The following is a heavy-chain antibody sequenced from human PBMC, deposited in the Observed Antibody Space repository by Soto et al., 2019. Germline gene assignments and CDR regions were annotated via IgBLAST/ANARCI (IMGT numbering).Heavy chain of an antibody. V-gene: IGHV4-59*01. D-gene: IGHD3-9*01. CDR3: ARDRTGFDY. J-gene: IGHJ4*02. CDR1: GGSISSYY. CDR2: IYYSGST. Sequence: PSETLSLTCTVSGGSISSYYWSWIRQPPGKGLEWIGYIYYSGSTNYNPSLKSRVTISVDTSKNQFSLKLSSVTAADTAVYYCARDRTGFDYWGQGTLVTVSS.